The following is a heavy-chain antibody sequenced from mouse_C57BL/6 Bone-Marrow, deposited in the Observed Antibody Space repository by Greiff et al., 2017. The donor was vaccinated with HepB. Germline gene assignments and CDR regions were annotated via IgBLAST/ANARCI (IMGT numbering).Heavy chain of an antibody. J-gene: IGHJ4*01. D-gene: IGHD1-1*01. V-gene: IGHV1-81*01. Sequence: VQLQQSGAELARPGASVKLSCKASGYTFTSYGISWVKQRTGQGLEWIGEIYPRSGNTYYNEKFKGKATLTADKSSSTAYMELRSLTSEDSADYFCARLSSYAMDYWGQGTSVTVSS. CDR2: IYPRSGNT. CDR1: GYTFTSYG. CDR3: ARLSSYAMDY.